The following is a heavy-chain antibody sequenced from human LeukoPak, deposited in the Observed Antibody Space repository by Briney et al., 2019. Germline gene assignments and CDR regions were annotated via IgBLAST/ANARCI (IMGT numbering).Heavy chain of an antibody. Sequence: SETLSLTCTVSGGSISSYYWSWIRQPPGKGLEWVGYIYYSGSTNYKPSVKSRVTISVDTSKNQFSLKLSSVTAADTAVYYCARHGHSGSYLDYWGQGTLVTVSS. CDR2: IYYSGST. J-gene: IGHJ4*02. CDR3: ARHGHSGSYLDY. CDR1: GGSISSYY. V-gene: IGHV4-59*08. D-gene: IGHD1-26*01.